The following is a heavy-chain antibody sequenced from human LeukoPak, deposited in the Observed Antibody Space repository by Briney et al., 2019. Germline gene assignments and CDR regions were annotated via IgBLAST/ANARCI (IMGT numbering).Heavy chain of an antibody. CDR3: ARPVKNQLLSDAFDI. Sequence: ASVKVSCKASGYTFTSYAMNWVRQAPGQGLEWMGWINTNTENPTYAQGFTGRFVFSLDTSVSTAYLQISSLKAEDTAVYYCARPVKNQLLSDAFDIWGQGTMVTVSS. D-gene: IGHD2-2*01. V-gene: IGHV7-4-1*02. CDR2: INTNTENP. J-gene: IGHJ3*02. CDR1: GYTFTSYA.